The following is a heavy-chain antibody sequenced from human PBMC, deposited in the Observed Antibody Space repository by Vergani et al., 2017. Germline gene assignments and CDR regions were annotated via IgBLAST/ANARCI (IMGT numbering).Heavy chain of an antibody. V-gene: IGHV1-2*02. Sequence: QVQLVQSGAEVKKPGASVKVSCKASGYTFTGYYMHWVRQAPGQGLEWMGWINPNSGGTNYAQKRQGRVTMTRDTSISTSYRERSRLRSDDTAVYYGARVRRGAQRECSSTSCYVVWFDPWGQGTRVTV. D-gene: IGHD2-2*01. CDR3: ARVRRGAQRECSSTSCYVVWFDP. J-gene: IGHJ5*02. CDR2: INPNSGGT. CDR1: GYTFTGYY.